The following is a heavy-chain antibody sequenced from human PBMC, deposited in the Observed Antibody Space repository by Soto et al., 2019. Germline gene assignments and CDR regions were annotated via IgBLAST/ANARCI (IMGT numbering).Heavy chain of an antibody. J-gene: IGHJ4*02. CDR2: IHNGRST. CDR1: GDSLTRNY. CDR3: ARTLSGGFDY. V-gene: IGHV4-59*01. Sequence: QVQLQESGPGLVKPSETLSLTCTVSGDSLTRNYWSWIRQPPRKGLEWLAYIHNGRSTNYNPSLMSRVSISLDTSKSQFSLNLNSVTAADTAVYYCARTLSGGFDYWGQGTLVTVSS.